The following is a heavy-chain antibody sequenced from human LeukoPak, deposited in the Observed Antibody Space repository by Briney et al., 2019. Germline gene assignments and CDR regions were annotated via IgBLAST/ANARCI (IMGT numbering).Heavy chain of an antibody. Sequence: GASLKISCKGSGYSFTSYWIGWVRQLPGKGLEWMGIIYPGDSDTRYSPSFQGQVTISADKSISTTYLQWSSLKASDTAMYYCARGIAVAGTDYYYYMDVWGKGTTVTVSS. D-gene: IGHD6-19*01. CDR1: GYSFTSYW. J-gene: IGHJ6*03. CDR2: IYPGDSDT. V-gene: IGHV5-51*01. CDR3: ARGIAVAGTDYYYYMDV.